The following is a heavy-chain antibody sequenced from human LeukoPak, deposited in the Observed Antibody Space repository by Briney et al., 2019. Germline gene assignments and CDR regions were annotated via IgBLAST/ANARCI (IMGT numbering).Heavy chain of an antibody. CDR2: AYYSGTT. V-gene: IGHV4-39*01. Sequence: SETLSLTCTVSGGSISNSNYYWGWIRQPPGKGLEWIGGAYYSGTTYYNPSLKSRVTISVDTSKSQFSLKLSSVTAADTAAYYCAGHSSSAWYYYFDYWGQGTLVAVSS. J-gene: IGHJ4*02. D-gene: IGHD6-19*01. CDR3: AGHSSSAWYYYFDY. CDR1: GGSISNSNYY.